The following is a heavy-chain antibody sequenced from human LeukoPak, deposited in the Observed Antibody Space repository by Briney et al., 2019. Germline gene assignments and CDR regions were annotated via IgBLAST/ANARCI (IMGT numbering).Heavy chain of an antibody. CDR3: AKDRMVVPAAINAFDI. V-gene: IGHV3-48*01. D-gene: IGHD2-2*01. J-gene: IGHJ3*02. CDR2: ISSSSSTI. Sequence: PGGSLRLSCAASGFTFSSYSMNWVRQAPGKGLEWVSYISSSSSTIYYADSVKGRFTISRDNSKNTLYLQMNSLRAEDTAVYYCAKDRMVVPAAINAFDIWGQGTMVTVSS. CDR1: GFTFSSYS.